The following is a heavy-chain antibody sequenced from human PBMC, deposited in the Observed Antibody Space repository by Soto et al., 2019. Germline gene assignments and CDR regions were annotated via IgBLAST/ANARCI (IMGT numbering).Heavy chain of an antibody. D-gene: IGHD2-15*01. J-gene: IGHJ5*02. CDR1: GFTFDDYA. CDR3: SRDFGGNPRAEWFLL. CDR2: INWDGRTT. Sequence: GSLRLSCAASGFTFDDYAMHWVRQAPGKGLEWVSLINWDGRTTYYADSVKGRFTISRDNSKNSLYLQMNTLTPEETAFYYCSRDFGGNPRAEWFLLWGRGPLLTV. V-gene: IGHV3-43D*04.